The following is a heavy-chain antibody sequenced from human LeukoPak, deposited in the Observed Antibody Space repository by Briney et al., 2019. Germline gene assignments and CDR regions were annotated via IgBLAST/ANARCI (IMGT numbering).Heavy chain of an antibody. V-gene: IGHV3-23*01. Sequence: GGSLRLSCAASGFTLSSYAMSWVRQAPGKGLEWVSVISGSGDRTYYADSVKGRFTISRDNSKNTLYLQMNSLRAEDTAVYYCAKAAYGSESYYDPFDYWGQGTLVTVSS. CDR3: AKAAYGSESYYDPFDY. CDR1: GFTLSSYA. D-gene: IGHD3-10*01. J-gene: IGHJ4*02. CDR2: ISGSGDRT.